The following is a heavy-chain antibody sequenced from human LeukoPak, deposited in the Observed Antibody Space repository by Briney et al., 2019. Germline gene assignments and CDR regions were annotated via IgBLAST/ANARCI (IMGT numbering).Heavy chain of an antibody. CDR1: GFTVSSNY. J-gene: IGHJ6*03. CDR2: IKQDGSEK. Sequence: GGSLRLSCAASGFTVSSNYMSWVRQAPGKGLEWVANIKQDGSEKYYVDSVKGRFTISRDNAKNSLYLQMNSLRAEDTAVYYCARVPYYDFWSGYLYTSYYYYYMDVWGKGTTVTVSS. V-gene: IGHV3-7*01. D-gene: IGHD3-3*01. CDR3: ARVPYYDFWSGYLYTSYYYYYMDV.